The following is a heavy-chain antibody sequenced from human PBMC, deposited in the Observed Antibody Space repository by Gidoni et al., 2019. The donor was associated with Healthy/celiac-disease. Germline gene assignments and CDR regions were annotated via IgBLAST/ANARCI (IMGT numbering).Heavy chain of an antibody. CDR2: ISSSSSTI. CDR3: ARDQPHMITFGGVIVENY. D-gene: IGHD3-16*02. V-gene: IGHV3-48*02. J-gene: IGHJ4*02. Sequence: EVQLVESEGGLVQPGGSLRLSGAASGFPLSSYSMNWVRQAPGKGLEWVSYISSSSSTIYYADSVKGRFTISRDNAKNSLYLQMNSLRDEDTAVYYCARDQPHMITFGGVIVENYWGQGTLVTVSS. CDR1: GFPLSSYS.